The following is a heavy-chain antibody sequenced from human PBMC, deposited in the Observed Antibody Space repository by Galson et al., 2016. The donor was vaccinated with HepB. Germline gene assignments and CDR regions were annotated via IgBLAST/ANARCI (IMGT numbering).Heavy chain of an antibody. Sequence: SVKVSCKVSGHTLTELSMHWVRQAPGQGLEWMGWVSANNGNANYAEKLRGRVTLTTDTSTTTAYLELRSLSSDDTAVYYCARERHGSGRDVSDIWGQGTLVTVSS. CDR3: ARERHGSGRDVSDI. D-gene: IGHD3-10*01. V-gene: IGHV1-18*01. CDR2: VSANNGNA. J-gene: IGHJ3*02. CDR1: GHTLTELS.